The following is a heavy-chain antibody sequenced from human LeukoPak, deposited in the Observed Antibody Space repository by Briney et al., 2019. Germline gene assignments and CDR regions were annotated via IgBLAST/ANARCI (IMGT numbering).Heavy chain of an antibody. CDR1: GFTFSSYA. CDR2: ISGSGGST. V-gene: IGHV3-23*01. CDR3: AKDQIVGATETTPFDY. Sequence: PGGSLRLSCAAPGFTFSSYAMSWVRQAPGKGLEWVSAISGSGGSTYYADSVKGRFTISRDNSKNTLYLQMNSLRAEDTAVYYCAKDQIVGATETTPFDYWGQGTLVTVSS. D-gene: IGHD1-26*01. J-gene: IGHJ4*02.